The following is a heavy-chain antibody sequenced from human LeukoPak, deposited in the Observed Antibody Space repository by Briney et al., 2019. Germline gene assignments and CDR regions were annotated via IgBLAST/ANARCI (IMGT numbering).Heavy chain of an antibody. CDR3: ATAPELYYDSSGYFDY. D-gene: IGHD3-22*01. Sequence: ASVKVSCKTSGYTFSSNYIHWVRQAPGQGLEWMGIINPNGGGTSYAQKFQGRVTMTRDTSTRTVYMELSSLRSEDTAVYYCATAPELYYDSSGYFDYWGQGTLVTVSS. CDR1: GYTFSSNY. CDR2: INPNGGGT. V-gene: IGHV1-46*01. J-gene: IGHJ4*02.